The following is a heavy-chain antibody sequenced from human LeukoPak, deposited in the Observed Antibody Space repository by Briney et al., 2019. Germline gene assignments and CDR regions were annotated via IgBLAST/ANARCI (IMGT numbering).Heavy chain of an antibody. J-gene: IGHJ6*02. CDR3: ASGGLRYFDWVRNPYKYYYGMDV. D-gene: IGHD3-9*01. CDR2: IYASGST. Sequence: PSETLSLTCAVYGGSFSGYYWSWIRQPPGKGLEWIGLIYASGSTNYKPSLKSRVTMSVDTSKNQFSLKLSSVTAADTAVYYCASGGLRYFDWVRNPYKYYYGMDVWGQGTTVTVSS. CDR1: GGSFSGYY. V-gene: IGHV4-59*10.